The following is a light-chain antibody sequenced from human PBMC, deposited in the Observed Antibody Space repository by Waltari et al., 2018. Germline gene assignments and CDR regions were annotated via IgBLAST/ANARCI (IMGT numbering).Light chain of an antibody. J-gene: IGLJ2*01. CDR1: SLRSYY. V-gene: IGLV3-19*01. Sequence: SSVLTQYPAVSVALGQTVRITCPGDSLRSYYARWYQQKPGQAPVLVIYGKNNRPSGIPDRFSGSTSGNTASLTISGAHAEDEADYYCNSRDTSGNHVVFGGGTKLTVL. CDR3: NSRDTSGNHVV. CDR2: GKN.